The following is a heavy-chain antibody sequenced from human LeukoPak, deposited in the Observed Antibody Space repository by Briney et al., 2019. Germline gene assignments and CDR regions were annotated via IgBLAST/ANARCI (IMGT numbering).Heavy chain of an antibody. CDR3: ARSVDYGSAFDI. D-gene: IGHD4-17*01. CDR2: INHSGST. CDR1: GGSFSGYY. J-gene: IGHJ3*02. Sequence: SETLSLTCAVYGGSFSGYYWSWIRQPPGKGLEWTGEINHSGSTNYNPSLKSRVTISVDTSKNQFSLKLSSVTAADTAVYYCARSVDYGSAFDIWGQGTMVTVSS. V-gene: IGHV4-34*01.